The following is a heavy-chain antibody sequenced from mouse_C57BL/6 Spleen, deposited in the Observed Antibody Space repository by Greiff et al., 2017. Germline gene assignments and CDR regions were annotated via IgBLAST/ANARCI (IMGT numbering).Heavy chain of an antibody. CDR1: GFTFSSYG. D-gene: IGHD1-1*01. V-gene: IGHV5-6*01. CDR3: ARHSITTVVATERYFDV. Sequence: EVQLVESGGDLVKPGGSLKLSCAASGFTFSSYGMSWVRQTPDKRLEWVATISSGGSYTYYPDSVKGRFTISRDNAKNTLYLQMSSLKSEDTAMYYCARHSITTVVATERYFDVWGTGTTVTVSS. J-gene: IGHJ1*03. CDR2: ISSGGSYT.